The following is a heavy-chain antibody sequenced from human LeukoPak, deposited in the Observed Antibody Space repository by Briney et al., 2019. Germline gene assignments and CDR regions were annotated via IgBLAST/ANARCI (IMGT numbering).Heavy chain of an antibody. Sequence: SETLSLTCAVYSGSFSGYYWSWIRQPPGKGLEWIGEINHSGSTNYNPSLKSRVTISVDTSKNQFSLKLSSVTAADTAVYYCAGGKWLRLYYFDYWGQGTLVTVSS. CDR1: SGSFSGYY. V-gene: IGHV4-34*01. CDR3: AGGKWLRLYYFDY. D-gene: IGHD5-12*01. J-gene: IGHJ4*02. CDR2: INHSGST.